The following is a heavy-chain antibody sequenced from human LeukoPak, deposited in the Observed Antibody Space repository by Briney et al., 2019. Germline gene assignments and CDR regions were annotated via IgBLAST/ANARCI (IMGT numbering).Heavy chain of an antibody. CDR3: ASSYCSSTSCSHDAFDI. D-gene: IGHD2-2*01. V-gene: IGHV3-30*03. CDR1: GFTFSSYG. CDR2: ISYDGSNK. J-gene: IGHJ3*02. Sequence: PGRFLRLSCAASGFTFSSYGMHWVRQAPGKGLEWVAVISYDGSNKYYADSVKGRFTISRNNSKNTLYLQMNSLRAEDTAVYYCASSYCSSTSCSHDAFDIWGQGTMVTVSS.